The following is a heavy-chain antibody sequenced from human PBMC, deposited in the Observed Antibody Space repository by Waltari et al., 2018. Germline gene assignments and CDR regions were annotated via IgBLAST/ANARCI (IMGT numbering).Heavy chain of an antibody. D-gene: IGHD3-22*01. CDR3: VRRLTL. Sequence: VQLVESGGGLVQPGGSLRLCGAASGFTFDTYWMYWVRRAPGKGLEWVANIKQDGSEKYYGDSVKGRFTISRDNAKNSLYLQMNSLRAEDTALYYCVRRLTLWGQGTLVTVSS. CDR2: IKQDGSEK. CDR1: GFTFDTYW. J-gene: IGHJ4*02. V-gene: IGHV3-7*01.